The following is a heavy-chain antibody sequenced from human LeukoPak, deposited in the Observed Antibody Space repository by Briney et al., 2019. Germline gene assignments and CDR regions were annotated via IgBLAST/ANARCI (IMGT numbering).Heavy chain of an antibody. CDR2: IYYSGST. CDR3: ARVENTVVTPYYHYGMDV. D-gene: IGHD4-23*01. Sequence: SETLSLTCTVSGASISSYYWSWIRQPPGKGLEWIGYIYYSGSTTYNPSLKSRVTISVDTSKNQFSLKLSSVTAADTAVYYCARVENTVVTPYYHYGMDVWGQGTTVTVSS. J-gene: IGHJ6*02. CDR1: GASISSYY. V-gene: IGHV4-59*01.